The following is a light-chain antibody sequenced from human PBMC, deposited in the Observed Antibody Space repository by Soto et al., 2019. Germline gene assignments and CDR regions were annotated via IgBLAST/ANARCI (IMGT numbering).Light chain of an antibody. CDR2: DVN. J-gene: IGLJ1*01. CDR3: CSYAGSYTYV. Sequence: QSVLTQPHSVSGSPGQSVTISCTGTSGDVGAYSRVSWYQQHPGKAPKLMIYDVNKRPSGVPGRFSGSKSGNTASLTISGLQAEDEADYYCCSYAGSYTYVFGSGTKVTVL. CDR1: SGDVGAYSR. V-gene: IGLV2-11*01.